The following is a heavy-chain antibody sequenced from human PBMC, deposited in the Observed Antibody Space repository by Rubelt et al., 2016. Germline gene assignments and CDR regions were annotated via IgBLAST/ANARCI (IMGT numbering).Heavy chain of an antibody. CDR3: ARHGSSSARIFDY. V-gene: IGHV4-39*01. D-gene: IGHD6-13*01. J-gene: IGHJ4*02. CDR2: IYYSGST. CDR1: DGSISSSSYY. Sequence: QLQLQESGPGLVKPSETLSLTCTVSDGSISSSSYYWGWIRQPPGKGLEWIGSIYYSGSTYYNPSLKSRVTISVDTSKNQFALKLSSVTAADTAVYYCARHGSSSARIFDYWGQGTLVTVSS.